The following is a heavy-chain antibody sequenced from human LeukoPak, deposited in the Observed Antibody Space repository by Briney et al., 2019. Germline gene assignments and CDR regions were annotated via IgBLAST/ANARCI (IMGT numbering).Heavy chain of an antibody. CDR1: GYSISSGFL. CDR3: ARDPRWLTPDCNSIGCYVNWFDP. D-gene: IGHD2-2*01. J-gene: IGHJ5*02. V-gene: IGHV4-38-2*02. Sequence: SETLSLTCAVSGYSISSGFLWGWIRQPPGKGLEWIGSIYRSGNTYYNPSLKSRITMSVDTSKNQFSLKLGSVTAADTAVYYCARDPRWLTPDCNSIGCYVNWFDPWGQGTLVTVSS. CDR2: IYRSGNT.